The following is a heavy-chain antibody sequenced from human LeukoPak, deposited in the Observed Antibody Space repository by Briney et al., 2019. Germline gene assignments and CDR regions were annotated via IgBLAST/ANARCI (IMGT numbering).Heavy chain of an antibody. CDR1: GGSISSSSYY. V-gene: IGHV4-39*07. CDR2: IYYGGST. CDR3: ARDRAFDI. Sequence: SETLSLTCTVSGGSISSSSYYWGWIRQPPGKGLEWIGSIYYGGSTYYNPSLKSRVTISVDTSKNQFSLKLSSVTAADTAVYYCARDRAFDIWGQGTIVTVSS. J-gene: IGHJ3*02.